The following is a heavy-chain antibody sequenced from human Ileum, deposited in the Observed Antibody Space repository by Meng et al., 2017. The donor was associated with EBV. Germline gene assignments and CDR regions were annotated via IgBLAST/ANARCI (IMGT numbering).Heavy chain of an antibody. V-gene: IGHV4-30-4*01. J-gene: IGHJ4*02. CDR1: GVSISSGVYH. CDR3: AIYAVGGSGQGY. Sequence: VQRKGAGPGLVKPSRTLSLTWAVAGVSISSGVYHWSWIRQPPGKGLEWIGCSGGTYYNPSLKSRLTISVDTSKNQFSLKLDSATAADTAVYYCAIYAVGGSGQGYWGQGTLVTVSS. CDR2: CSGGT. D-gene: IGHD1-26*01.